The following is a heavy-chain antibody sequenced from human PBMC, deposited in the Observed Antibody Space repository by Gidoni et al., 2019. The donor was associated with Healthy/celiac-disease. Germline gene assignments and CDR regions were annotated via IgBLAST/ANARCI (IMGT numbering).Heavy chain of an antibody. Sequence: EVQLVESGGGLVKPGGSLRLSCAASGFTFSSYSMNWVRQAPGKGLEWGSSISSSSSYIYYADSVKGRFTISRDNAKNSLYLQMNSLRAEDTAVYYCARDEGRMVYAMGYFDLWGRGTLVTVSS. V-gene: IGHV3-21*01. J-gene: IGHJ2*01. CDR3: ARDEGRMVYAMGYFDL. CDR1: GFTFSSYS. CDR2: ISSSSSYI. D-gene: IGHD2-8*01.